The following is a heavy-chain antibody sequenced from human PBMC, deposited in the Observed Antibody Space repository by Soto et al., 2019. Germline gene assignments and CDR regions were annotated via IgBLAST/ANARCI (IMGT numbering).Heavy chain of an antibody. V-gene: IGHV3-30-3*01. CDR3: ARASRYCTNGVCLGDFDY. CDR2: VSYDGSNK. CDR1: EITFTTYA. Sequence: QVHLVESGGGVVQPGRSLRLSCAASEITFTTYAINWIRQAPGRGLEWVATVSYDGSNKHYADSVKGRFTISRDNSKNTLYLQMTSLRTDDTAVYYCARASRYCTNGVCLGDFDYWGQGTLVTVSS. D-gene: IGHD2-8*01. J-gene: IGHJ4*02.